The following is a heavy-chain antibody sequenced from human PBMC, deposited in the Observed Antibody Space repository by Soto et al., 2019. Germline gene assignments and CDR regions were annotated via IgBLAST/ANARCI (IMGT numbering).Heavy chain of an antibody. CDR2: IYSGGST. Sequence: GGSLRLSCAASGFTFSSYAMSWVRQAPGKGLEWVSVIYSGGSTYYADSVKGRFTISRHNSKNTLYLQMNSLRAEDTAVYYCARVPPVVVPAAMGYYYYYYMDVWGKGTTVTVSS. D-gene: IGHD2-2*01. CDR3: ARVPPVVVPAAMGYYYYYYMDV. J-gene: IGHJ6*03. V-gene: IGHV3-53*04. CDR1: GFTFSSYA.